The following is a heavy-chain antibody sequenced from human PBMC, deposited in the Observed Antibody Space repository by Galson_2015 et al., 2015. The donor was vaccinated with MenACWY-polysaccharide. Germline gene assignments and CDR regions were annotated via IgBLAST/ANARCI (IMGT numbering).Heavy chain of an antibody. Sequence: SVKVSCKASGYTFTTYDINWVRQATGQGLEWMGWMNPNSGNTGYAQKFQGRVTMTRNTSISTAYMELSSLRSEDTAVYYCARARQDTAGGVTATLLLDYWGQGTLVTVSS. J-gene: IGHJ4*02. CDR2: MNPNSGNT. D-gene: IGHD3-16*01. V-gene: IGHV1-8*01. CDR1: GYTFTTYD. CDR3: ARARQDTAGGVTATLLLDY.